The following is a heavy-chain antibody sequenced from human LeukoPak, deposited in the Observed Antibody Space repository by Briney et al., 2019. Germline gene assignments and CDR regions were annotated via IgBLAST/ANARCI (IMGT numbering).Heavy chain of an antibody. V-gene: IGHV3-21*05. J-gene: IGHJ4*02. Sequence: GGSLRLSCAASGFTFSSYSMNWVRQAPGKGLEWVSYISSSSSDIYYADSVKGRFTISRDSSKNTLFLQMNSLRTEDTAVYYCAKDPLSKMQTHCSGGGCYFEYWGQGTLVTVSS. CDR3: AKDPLSKMQTHCSGGGCYFEY. CDR1: GFTFSSYS. CDR2: ISSSSSDI. D-gene: IGHD2-15*01.